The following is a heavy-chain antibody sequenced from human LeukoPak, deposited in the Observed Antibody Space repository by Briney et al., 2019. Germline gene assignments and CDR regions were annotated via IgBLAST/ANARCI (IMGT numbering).Heavy chain of an antibody. V-gene: IGHV3-21*01. J-gene: IGHJ4*02. CDR3: ARGTYSSSWSEFAY. CDR2: ISGTSSYI. CDR1: GFTFSSYS. Sequence: PGGSPRLSCAASGFTFSSYSMNWVRQAPGKGLEWVAVISGTSSYIYYADSVKGRFTISRDNPKNSLYLQMNSLRAEDTAAYYCARGTYSSSWSEFAYWGQGTLVTVSS. D-gene: IGHD6-13*01.